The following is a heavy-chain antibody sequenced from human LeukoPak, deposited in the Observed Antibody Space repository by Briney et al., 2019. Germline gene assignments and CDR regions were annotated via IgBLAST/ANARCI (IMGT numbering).Heavy chain of an antibody. CDR3: ARGSVYDYLDY. D-gene: IGHD2-8*01. CDR2: IYSSGST. CDR1: GGSISTFY. J-gene: IGHJ4*02. V-gene: IGHV4-4*07. Sequence: SETLSLTCTVSGGSISTFYWSWFRQPAGKGLEWIGRIYSSGSTNYNPSLKSRVTMSVDTSKNQFSLKLYSVTAADTAVYYCARGSVYDYLDYWGQGTLVSVSS.